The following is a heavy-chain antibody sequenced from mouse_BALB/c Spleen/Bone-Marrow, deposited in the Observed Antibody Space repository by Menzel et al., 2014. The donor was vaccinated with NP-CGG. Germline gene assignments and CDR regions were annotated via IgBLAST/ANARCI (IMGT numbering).Heavy chain of an antibody. CDR1: GYTFTSYW. J-gene: IGHJ3*01. Sequence: QVQLQQSGVEFVKPGASVKLSCKASGYTFTSYWMHWVKQRPGQGLVWIGEIDPSDSYTKYNQNFKGKATLTVDKSSSTAYMQLSSLTSEDSAVYYCARTYYDYDWSAYWGQGTLVTVSA. V-gene: IGHV1-69*02. CDR2: IDPSDSYT. D-gene: IGHD2-4*01. CDR3: ARTYYDYDWSAY.